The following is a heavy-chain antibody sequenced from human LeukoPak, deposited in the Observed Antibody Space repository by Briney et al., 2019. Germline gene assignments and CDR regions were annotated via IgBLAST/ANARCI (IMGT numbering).Heavy chain of an antibody. CDR3: ARHQCSGGSCYSDFDY. Sequence: GESLKISCKGSGYSFTSYWIGWVRQRPGKGLEWMGIIHAGDSNTRYSPPFQGQVTMSVDKSISTAYLQWSSVKASDTAMYYCARHQCSGGSCYSDFDYWGQGTLVTVSS. J-gene: IGHJ4*02. CDR2: IHAGDSNT. D-gene: IGHD2-15*01. V-gene: IGHV5-51*01. CDR1: GYSFTSYW.